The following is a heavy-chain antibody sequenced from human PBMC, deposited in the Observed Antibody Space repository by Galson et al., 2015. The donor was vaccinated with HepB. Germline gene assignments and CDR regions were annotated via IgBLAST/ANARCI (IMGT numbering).Heavy chain of an antibody. D-gene: IGHD2-21*01. CDR1: GFTFNNYI. Sequence: SLRLSCAASGFTFNNYIMSWVRQAPGMGLEWVSSIRDDGIYYADSVKDRFTIYRDVSKNTLYLQMNSLRHEDTAIYYCAARGAPHMCYFNFWGQRVLVTVSS. CDR3: AARGAPHMCYFNF. V-gene: IGHV3-23*01. CDR2: IRDDGI. J-gene: IGHJ4*02.